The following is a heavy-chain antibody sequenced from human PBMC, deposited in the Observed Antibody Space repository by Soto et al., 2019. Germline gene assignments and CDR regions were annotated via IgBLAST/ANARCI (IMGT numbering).Heavy chain of an antibody. J-gene: IGHJ4*02. CDR3: ARDGEGF. D-gene: IGHD2-21*01. CDR1: GFTFSSNS. Sequence: EVQLVESGGGLVQPGGSLRLSCAASGFTFSSNSMHWVRRVPGRGLVWVSRINTDGRITDYVDSVKGRFTISRDNAKNTLYLQMNSLRVEDTAVYYCARDGEGFWGQGTLVTVSS. V-gene: IGHV3-74*01. CDR2: INTDGRIT.